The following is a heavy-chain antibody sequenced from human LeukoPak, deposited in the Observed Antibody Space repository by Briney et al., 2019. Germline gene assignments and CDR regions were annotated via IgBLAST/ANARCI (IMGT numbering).Heavy chain of an antibody. CDR2: ISYDGSNK. J-gene: IGHJ4*02. CDR1: GFTFSSYA. Sequence: GGSLRLSCAASGFTFSSYAMHWVRQAPGKGLGWVAVISYDGSNKYYADPVKGRFTISRDNSKNTLYLQMNSLRAEDTAAYYCAMPHDTEYYFDYWGQGTLVTVSS. V-gene: IGHV3-30*04. CDR3: AMPHDTEYYFDY.